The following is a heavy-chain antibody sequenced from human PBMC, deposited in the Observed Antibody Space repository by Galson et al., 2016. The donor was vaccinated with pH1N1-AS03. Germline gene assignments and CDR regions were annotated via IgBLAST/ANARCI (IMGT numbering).Heavy chain of an antibody. D-gene: IGHD6-13*01. CDR3: AREEGGFGSNWLQTDAFDF. CDR2: MSYEGTTT. Sequence: SLRLSCAASGFIFTHYSMHWVRQAPGKGLEWVAVMSYEGTTTYYADSVKGRFTISRDNSKNTLYLQMNSLRTEDTALYYCAREEGGFGSNWLQTDAFDFCVQGTIVTVAS. CDR1: GFIFTHYS. J-gene: IGHJ3*01. V-gene: IGHV3-30-3*01.